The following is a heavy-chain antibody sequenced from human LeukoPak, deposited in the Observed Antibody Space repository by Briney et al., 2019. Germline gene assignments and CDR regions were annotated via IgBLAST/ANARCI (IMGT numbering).Heavy chain of an antibody. Sequence: SETLSLTCTVSGGSISSYYWSWIRQPPGKGLEWIGYIYYSGSTNYNPSLKSRVTISVDTSKNQFSLKLSSVTAADTAVYYCAREPLDTIFGVVIPDAFDIWGQGTMVTVSS. CDR1: GGSISSYY. CDR3: AREPLDTIFGVVIPDAFDI. V-gene: IGHV4-59*01. D-gene: IGHD3-3*01. J-gene: IGHJ3*02. CDR2: IYYSGST.